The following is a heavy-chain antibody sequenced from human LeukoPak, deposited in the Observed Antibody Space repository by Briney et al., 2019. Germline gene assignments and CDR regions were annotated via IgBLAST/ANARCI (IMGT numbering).Heavy chain of an antibody. J-gene: IGHJ4*02. Sequence: PSETLSLTCTVSGGSISSYYWSWIRQPPGKGLEWIGEINHSGSTNYNPSLKSRVTISVDTSKNQFSLKLSSVTAADTAVYYCVRVCMVRGVSRDYWGQGTLVTVSS. CDR1: GGSISSYY. V-gene: IGHV4-34*01. CDR3: VRVCMVRGVSRDY. D-gene: IGHD3-10*01. CDR2: INHSGST.